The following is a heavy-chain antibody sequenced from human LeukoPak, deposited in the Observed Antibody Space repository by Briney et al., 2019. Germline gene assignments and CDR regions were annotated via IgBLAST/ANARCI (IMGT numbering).Heavy chain of an antibody. Sequence: PGGSLRLSCAASGFTFSSYAMHWVRQAPGKGLEWVAVISYDGSNKYYADSVKGRFTISRDNSKNTLYLQMNSLRAEDSAVYYCARDGQVNGDYLDYWGQGTLVTVSS. J-gene: IGHJ4*02. CDR1: GFTFSSYA. V-gene: IGHV3-30-3*01. CDR2: ISYDGSNK. D-gene: IGHD4-17*01. CDR3: ARDGQVNGDYLDY.